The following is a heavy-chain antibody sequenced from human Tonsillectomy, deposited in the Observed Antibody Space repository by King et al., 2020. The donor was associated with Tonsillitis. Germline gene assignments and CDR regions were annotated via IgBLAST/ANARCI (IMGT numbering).Heavy chain of an antibody. CDR1: GFTFSSFE. D-gene: IGHD5-24*01. CDR3: ARDGMANFDY. Sequence: DVQLVESGGGLVQPGGSLRLSCAASGFTFSSFEMSWVRQAPGKGLEWISYISSSGRTIYYADSVRGRFTISRDNAKNSLYLQMNSLRAEDTAVYYCARDGMANFDYWGQGTLVTVSS. V-gene: IGHV3-48*03. J-gene: IGHJ4*02. CDR2: ISSSGRTI.